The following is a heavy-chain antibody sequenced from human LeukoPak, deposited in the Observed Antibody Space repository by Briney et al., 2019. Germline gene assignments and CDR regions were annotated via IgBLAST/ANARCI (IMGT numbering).Heavy chain of an antibody. D-gene: IGHD5-18*01. CDR2: IYYSGTT. Sequence: SETLSLTCTVSGASISSGGYYWSWIRQHPGKGLEWIGYIYYSGTTYYNPSLKSRVTISVDTSENQFSLKLTSVTAADTAVYYCARDGISYGIDYWGQGTMAAVSS. CDR1: GASISSGGYY. V-gene: IGHV4-31*03. J-gene: IGHJ4*02. CDR3: ARDGISYGIDY.